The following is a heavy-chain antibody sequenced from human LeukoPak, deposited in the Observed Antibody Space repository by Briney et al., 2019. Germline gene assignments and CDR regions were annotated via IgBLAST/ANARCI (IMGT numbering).Heavy chain of an antibody. Sequence: GGSLRLSCSASGFTFSSYGMHWVRRASGKGLEYVSTISSDGIRYYADSVKGRFTISRDNSKNTVYLQMSSLRTEDTAVYYCSAAVAGSFPGWGQGTLVIVSS. CDR1: GFTFSSYG. CDR2: ISSDGIR. J-gene: IGHJ4*02. D-gene: IGHD6-19*01. CDR3: SAAVAGSFPG. V-gene: IGHV3-64D*06.